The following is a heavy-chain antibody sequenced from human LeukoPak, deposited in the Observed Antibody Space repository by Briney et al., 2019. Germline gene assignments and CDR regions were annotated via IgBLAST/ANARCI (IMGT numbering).Heavy chain of an antibody. D-gene: IGHD3-22*01. V-gene: IGHV4-30-2*01. CDR2: IYHSGST. J-gene: IGHJ4*02. Sequence: SETLSLTCAVSGGSISSGGYSWSWIRQPPGKGLEWIGYIYHSGSTYYNPSLKSRVTISVDRSKNQFSLKLNSVTAADTAVYYCARGVYDSSGRSFDYWGQGTLVTVSS. CDR3: ARGVYDSSGRSFDY. CDR1: GGSISSGGYS.